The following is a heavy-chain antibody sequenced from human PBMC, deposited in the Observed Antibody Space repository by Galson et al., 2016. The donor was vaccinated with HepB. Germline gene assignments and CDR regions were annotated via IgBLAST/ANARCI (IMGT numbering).Heavy chain of an antibody. J-gene: IGHJ4*02. CDR1: GFTFSTYG. CDR3: AKEAPIDY. V-gene: IGHV3-30*18. Sequence: SLRLSCAASGFTFSTYGMHWVRQAPGKGLEWVAVISFDGSHKYYRDSVKGRFTISRDNSKNTLYLQMNSLRAEDTALYFCAKEAPIDYWGQGALVTVSS. CDR2: ISFDGSHK.